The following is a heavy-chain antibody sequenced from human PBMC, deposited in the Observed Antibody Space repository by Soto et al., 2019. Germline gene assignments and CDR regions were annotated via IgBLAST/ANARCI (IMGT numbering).Heavy chain of an antibody. J-gene: IGHJ6*02. CDR1: GYIFVNYG. Sequence: QVQLVQSGDEVKKPGASVKVSCKASGYIFVNYGIAWVRQAPGQGLEWMGWVSHYTGNTHSATKVQGRLTMSTDTATSTADLDLGSLTSDDTDVYYCERVDNYVTPTPQDVWGQGTTVTVSS. V-gene: IGHV1-18*01. D-gene: IGHD3-16*01. CDR2: VSHYTGNT. CDR3: ERVDNYVTPTPQDV.